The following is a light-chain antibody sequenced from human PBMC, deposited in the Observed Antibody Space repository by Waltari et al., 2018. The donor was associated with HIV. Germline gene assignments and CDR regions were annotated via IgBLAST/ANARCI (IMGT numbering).Light chain of an antibody. V-gene: IGKV3-20*01. CDR2: GAS. CDR1: QIIRATY. Sequence: VLPQSPGTLSLSRGGRATLSCSASQIIRATYCAWYQQKPGQAPRLLIYGASNRAIGTPDRFSGSGSETDFTLTISRLVPEDVAVYFCHQYDSSPQTFGQGTKLEIK. J-gene: IGKJ2*01. CDR3: HQYDSSPQT.